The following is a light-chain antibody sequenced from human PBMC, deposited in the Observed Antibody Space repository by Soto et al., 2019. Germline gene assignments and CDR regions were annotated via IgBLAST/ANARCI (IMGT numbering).Light chain of an antibody. J-gene: IGLJ2*01. CDR3: AAWDDSLNGYVV. V-gene: IGLV1-44*01. Sequence: QSVLTQPPSASGTPGQRVTISFSGSSSNLGSNTVNWYQQLPGTAPKLLIYSNNQRPSGVPDRFSGSKSGTSASLAISGLPSEDEDDYYCAAWDDSLNGYVVFGGGTKVTVL. CDR1: SSNLGSNT. CDR2: SNN.